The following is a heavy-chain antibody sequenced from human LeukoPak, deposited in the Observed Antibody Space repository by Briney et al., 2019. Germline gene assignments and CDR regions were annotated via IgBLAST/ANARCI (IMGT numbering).Heavy chain of an antibody. V-gene: IGHV3-7*03. Sequence: GGSLRLSCAASGFTFSSYWMSWVRQAPGKGLEWVANIKQDGSEKYYVDSVKGRFTISRDNAKNSLYLQMNSLRAEDTAVYYCAKDRLDGYYYDSSGYYSPFDYWGQGTLVTVSS. D-gene: IGHD3-22*01. J-gene: IGHJ4*02. CDR2: IKQDGSEK. CDR1: GFTFSSYW. CDR3: AKDRLDGYYYDSSGYYSPFDY.